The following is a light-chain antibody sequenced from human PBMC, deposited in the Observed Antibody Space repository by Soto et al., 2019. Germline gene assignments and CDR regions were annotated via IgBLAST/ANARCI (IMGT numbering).Light chain of an antibody. Sequence: QAMLTQPASVSGSPGQSLTISYTGSTSDVFYYNSVAWYQLHPDKAPKLVVYEVSNRASGASNRFSGSKSGNTASLTISGLQPEDEATYYCSSYTSSNTLGVFGTGTKVTVL. J-gene: IGLJ1*01. CDR3: SSYTSSNTLGV. CDR2: EVS. V-gene: IGLV2-14*01. CDR1: TSDVFYYNS.